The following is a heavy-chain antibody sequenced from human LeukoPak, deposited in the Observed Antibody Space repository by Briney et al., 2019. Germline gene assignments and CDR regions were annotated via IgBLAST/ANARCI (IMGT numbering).Heavy chain of an antibody. CDR2: ISAYNGNT. CDR1: GYTFTSYG. D-gene: IGHD6-19*01. Sequence: ASVKVSCKASGYTFTSYGISWVRQAPGQGLEWMGWISAYNGNTNYAQKLQGRVTMTTDTSTSPAYMELRSLRSDDTAVYYCARDSGRIAVAGTIPDYWGQGTLVTVSS. CDR3: ARDSGRIAVAGTIPDY. V-gene: IGHV1-18*01. J-gene: IGHJ4*02.